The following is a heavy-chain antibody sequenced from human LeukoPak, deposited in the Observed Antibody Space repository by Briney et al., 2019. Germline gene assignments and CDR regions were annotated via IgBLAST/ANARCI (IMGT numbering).Heavy chain of an antibody. CDR3: AREDYYDSSGYDY. V-gene: IGHV3-30*03. Sequence: PGRSLKPSCAASGFTFSSYGMHWVRQAPGKGLEWVAVISYDGSNKYYADSVKGRFTISRDNSKNTLYLQMNSLRAEDTAVYYCAREDYYDSSGYDYWGQGTLVTVSS. CDR2: ISYDGSNK. D-gene: IGHD3-22*01. CDR1: GFTFSSYG. J-gene: IGHJ4*02.